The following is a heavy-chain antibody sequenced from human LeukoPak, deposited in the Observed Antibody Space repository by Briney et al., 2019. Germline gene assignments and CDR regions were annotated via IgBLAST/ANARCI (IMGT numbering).Heavy chain of an antibody. D-gene: IGHD2-2*01. CDR2: ISGSGGSK. V-gene: IGHV3-23*01. J-gene: IGHJ4*02. Sequence: GGSLRLSCAASVFTFSSYAMSWVRQAPGKGREWVSAISGSGGSKYYADSVKGRFTISRDNSKNTLYLQMNSLRAEDTAVYYCAKGGYASMARFDYWGQGTLVTGSS. CDR3: AKGGYASMARFDY. CDR1: VFTFSSYA.